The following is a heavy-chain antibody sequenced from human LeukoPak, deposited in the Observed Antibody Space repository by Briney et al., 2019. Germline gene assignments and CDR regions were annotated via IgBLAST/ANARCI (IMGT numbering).Heavy chain of an antibody. J-gene: IGHJ4*01. Sequence: GGSLRLSCAASGYTFDDYGMSWVRQAPGKGLEWVSGINWSGGSTLYADSVKGRFTISRDNAKNSLYVQMNSLRVEDTALYYCVRGESRGYYRHWGQGALVTVSS. CDR1: GYTFDDYG. CDR3: VRGESRGYYRH. V-gene: IGHV3-20*04. CDR2: INWSGGST. D-gene: IGHD3-22*01.